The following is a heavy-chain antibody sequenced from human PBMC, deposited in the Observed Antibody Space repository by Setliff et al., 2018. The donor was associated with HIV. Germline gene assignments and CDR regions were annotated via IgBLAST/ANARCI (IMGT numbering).Heavy chain of an antibody. CDR2: INTNTGHP. CDR3: AREIYD. V-gene: IGHV7-4-1*02. CDR1: GYTFTNYA. Sequence: ASVKVSCRGSGYTFTNYAINWVRQAPGQGLEWMGWINTNTGHPIYARGFTGRFVFSLDTSVNTAFLQINSLKADDTALYYCAREIYDWGQGTLVTVSS. D-gene: IGHD4-17*01. J-gene: IGHJ4*02.